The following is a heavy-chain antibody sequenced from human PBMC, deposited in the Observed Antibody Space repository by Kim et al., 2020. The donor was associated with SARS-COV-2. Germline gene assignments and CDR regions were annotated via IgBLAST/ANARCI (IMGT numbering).Heavy chain of an antibody. CDR3: AKVGDYYDSSGYYWYFDL. J-gene: IGHJ2*01. CDR2: ISGSGGST. D-gene: IGHD3-22*01. CDR1: GFTFSSYA. Sequence: GGSLRLSCAASGFTFSSYAMSWVRQAPGKGLEWVSAISGSGGSTYYADSVKGRFTISRDNSKNTLYLQMNSLRAEDTAVYYCAKVGDYYDSSGYYWYFDLWGRGTLVTVSS. V-gene: IGHV3-23*01.